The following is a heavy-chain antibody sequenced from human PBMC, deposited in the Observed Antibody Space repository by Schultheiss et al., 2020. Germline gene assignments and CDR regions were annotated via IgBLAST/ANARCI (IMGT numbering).Heavy chain of an antibody. CDR3: ARRRDNRGLRFDP. V-gene: IGHV4-61*08. D-gene: IGHD2/OR15-2a*01. J-gene: IGHJ5*02. CDR1: GGSISSGGYY. Sequence: SETLSLTCTVSGGSISSGGYYWSWIRQHPGKGLEWIGYIYYSGSTNYNPSLKSRVTISVDTSKNQFSLKLSSVTAADTAVYYCARRRDNRGLRFDPWGQGTMVTVSS. CDR2: IYYSGST.